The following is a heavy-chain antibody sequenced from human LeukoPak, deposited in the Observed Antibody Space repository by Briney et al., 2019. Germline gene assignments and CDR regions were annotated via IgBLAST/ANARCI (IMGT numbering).Heavy chain of an antibody. V-gene: IGHV5-51*01. Sequence: GESLKISCKGSGYSFSSHWIGWVRQMPGKGLEWMGIIYPDDSETIYSPSFQGQVTISVDKSISTAYLQWSSLKASDTAMYSCARGYCSSTSCYTGLGYFDYWGQGTLVTVSS. D-gene: IGHD2-2*02. CDR1: GYSFSSHW. CDR3: ARGYCSSTSCYTGLGYFDY. CDR2: IYPDDSET. J-gene: IGHJ4*02.